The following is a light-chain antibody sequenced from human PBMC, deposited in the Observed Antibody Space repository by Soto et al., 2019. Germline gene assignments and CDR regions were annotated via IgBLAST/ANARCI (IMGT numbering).Light chain of an antibody. CDR2: GAS. CDR3: QQYRT. J-gene: IGKJ1*01. Sequence: EIELTQSPGTLFLSPGERATLSCRASQSVSSSYLAWYQQKPGQAPRLLIYGASSRATGIPDRFSGSGSGTDFTLTISRLEPEDFSVYYCQQYRTFGQGTKVEIK. V-gene: IGKV3-20*01. CDR1: QSVSSSY.